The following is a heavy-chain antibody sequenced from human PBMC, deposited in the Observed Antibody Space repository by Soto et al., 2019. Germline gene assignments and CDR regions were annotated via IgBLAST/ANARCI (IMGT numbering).Heavy chain of an antibody. CDR3: ARVGGDCSGGSCYDHYYYYYMDV. V-gene: IGHV4-59*01. J-gene: IGHJ6*03. CDR1: GGSISHYY. Sequence: QVQLQESGPGLVKPSETLSLTCTVSGGSISHYYWSWIRQPPGKGLEWIGYIYYSGSTNYNPSLKRRVTISLDTSKNQFSLKLSSVTAADTAVYYCARVGGDCSGGSCYDHYYYYYMDVWGKGTTVTVSS. CDR2: IYYSGST. D-gene: IGHD2-15*01.